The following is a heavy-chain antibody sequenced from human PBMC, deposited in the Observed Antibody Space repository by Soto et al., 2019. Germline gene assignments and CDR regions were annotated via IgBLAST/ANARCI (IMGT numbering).Heavy chain of an antibody. CDR3: ARLRIATNNYKWFDP. J-gene: IGHJ5*02. Sequence: PSETLSLTCIVSGESISSSSYYWGWIRQPPGKGLEWIGSIYYSGRTYYNPSFKSRVTISIDTSERQFSLNLRLVTAADTAVYYCARLRIATNNYKWFDPWGQGTLVTVSS. V-gene: IGHV4-39*07. D-gene: IGHD2-21*01. CDR2: IYYSGRT. CDR1: GESISSSSYY.